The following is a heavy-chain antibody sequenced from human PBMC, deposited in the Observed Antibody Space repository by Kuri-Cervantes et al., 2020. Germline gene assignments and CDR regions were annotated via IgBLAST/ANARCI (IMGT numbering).Heavy chain of an antibody. CDR2: IHGAGGRT. V-gene: IGHV3-74*01. J-gene: IGHJ4*02. CDR1: GFTFSSYW. Sequence: GESLKISCAASGFTFSSYWMSWVRQAPGKGLVWVSHIHGAGGRTDYADSVKGRFTISRDNAKNIVYLQMNSLRVEDTAVYYCARGIGGGWYGVDYWGLGTLVTVSS. CDR3: ARGIGGGWYGVDY. D-gene: IGHD6-19*01.